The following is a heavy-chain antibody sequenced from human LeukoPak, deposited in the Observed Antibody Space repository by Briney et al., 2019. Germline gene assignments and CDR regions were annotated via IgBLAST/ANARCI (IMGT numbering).Heavy chain of an antibody. V-gene: IGHV4-34*01. CDR1: GGSFSGYY. D-gene: IGHD3-16*02. J-gene: IGHJ4*02. CDR2: INHSGST. Sequence: SETLSLTCAVYGGSFSGYYWSWIRQPPGKGLEWIGEINHSGSTNYNPSLKSRVTISVDTSKNQFSLKLSSVTAADTAVYYCARSYDYVWGSYHYQHLAFDYWGQGTLVTVSS. CDR3: ARSYDYVWGSYHYQHLAFDY.